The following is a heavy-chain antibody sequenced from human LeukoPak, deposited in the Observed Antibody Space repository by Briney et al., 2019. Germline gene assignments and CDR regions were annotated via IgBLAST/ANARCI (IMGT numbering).Heavy chain of an antibody. CDR1: VYTFTSYD. V-gene: IGHV1-8*01. D-gene: IGHD3-10*01. Sequence: GASVTVSFKASVYTFTSYDINGVRQATGQGLEWMGWMNPTSGHTGYAQNFQGRVTMARDTSISTAYMELNSLTSEDTAVYYCARSPVGVRKKHDFWGQGTLVIVSS. CDR3: ARSPVGVRKKHDF. J-gene: IGHJ4*02. CDR2: MNPTSGHT.